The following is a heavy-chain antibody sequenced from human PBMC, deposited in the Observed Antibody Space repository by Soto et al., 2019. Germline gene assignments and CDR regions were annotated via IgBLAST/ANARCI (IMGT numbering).Heavy chain of an antibody. J-gene: IGHJ5*02. D-gene: IGHD3-16*01. CDR1: GFSFGTYW. V-gene: IGHV3-7*01. CDR2: IKEDGSEE. Sequence: EVQVVESGGGLVQPGGSLRLSCAASGFSFGTYWMSWVRQAPGKGLEWVANIKEDGSEEYYVDSVRGRFTISRDNAKNSRYLQMNRLRAEDTAVYFCVRGGGRFDPWGQGTLVTVSS. CDR3: VRGGGRFDP.